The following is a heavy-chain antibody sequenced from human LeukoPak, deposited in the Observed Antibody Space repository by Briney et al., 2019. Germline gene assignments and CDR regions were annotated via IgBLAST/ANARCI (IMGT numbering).Heavy chain of an antibody. J-gene: IGHJ4*02. D-gene: IGHD6-13*01. CDR3: ARGIAAAGIDY. Sequence: SETLSLTCTVSGGSISSGDYYWSWIRQPPGKGLEWIGYIYYSGSTYYNPSLKSRVTISVDTSKNQFSLKLSSVTAADTAVYYCARGIAAAGIDYWGQGTLVTVSS. V-gene: IGHV4-30-4*08. CDR2: IYYSGST. CDR1: GGSISSGDYY.